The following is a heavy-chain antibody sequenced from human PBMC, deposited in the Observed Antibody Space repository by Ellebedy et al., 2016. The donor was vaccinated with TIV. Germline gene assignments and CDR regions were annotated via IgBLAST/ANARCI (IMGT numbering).Heavy chain of an antibody. CDR2: ISYDGSNK. CDR3: YYQVSD. J-gene: IGHJ4*02. CDR1: GFTFSSYA. V-gene: IGHV3-30-3*01. D-gene: IGHD2-2*01. Sequence: GESLKISCAASGFTFSSYAMHWVRQAPGKGLEWVAVISYDGSNKYYADSVKGRFTISRDNSKNTLYLQMNSLRAEDTAVYYCYYQVSDWGQGTLVTVSS.